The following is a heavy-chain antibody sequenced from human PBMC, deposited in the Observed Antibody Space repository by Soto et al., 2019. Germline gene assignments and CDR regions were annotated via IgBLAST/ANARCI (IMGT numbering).Heavy chain of an antibody. J-gene: IGHJ4*02. CDR1: GFTFSSYA. CDR2: ISGSGGST. D-gene: IGHD3-16*01. Sequence: GGSLRLSCAASGFTFSSYAMSWVRQAPGKGLEWVSAISGSGGSTYYADSVKGRFTISRDNSKNTLYLQMNSLRAEDTAVYYCAKGTGGSLQVLSLGYWGQGTLVTVSS. V-gene: IGHV3-23*01. CDR3: AKGTGGSLQVLSLGY.